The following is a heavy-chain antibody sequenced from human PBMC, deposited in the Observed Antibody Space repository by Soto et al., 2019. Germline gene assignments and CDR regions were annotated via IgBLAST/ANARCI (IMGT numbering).Heavy chain of an antibody. J-gene: IGHJ4*02. V-gene: IGHV4-39*01. CDR3: ARHAVHSSGFTEY. CDR2: IYYSGST. Sequence: QLQLQESGPGLVKPSETLSLTCTVSGGSISSSSYYWGWIRQPPGKGLEWIGSIYYSGSTYYNPSLKSPVAISVETSKNQFSLKLSSVTAADTAVYYCARHAVHSSGFTEYWGQGTLVTVSS. D-gene: IGHD6-19*01. CDR1: GGSISSSSYY.